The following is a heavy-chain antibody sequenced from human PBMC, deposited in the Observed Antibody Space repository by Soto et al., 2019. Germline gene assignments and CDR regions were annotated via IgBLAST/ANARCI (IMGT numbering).Heavy chain of an antibody. J-gene: IGHJ4*02. CDR2: IYYSWST. Sequence: QLQLQESGPGLVKPSETLSLTCTVSGVSISSSSYYWGWIRQPPGKGLEWIGSIYYSWSTYYNPSLKSRVTIPVDTYKNQFSLKLSAVTAAATAVYYCARHWYSGSDKGGRGFDYWGQGTLVTVSS. CDR1: GVSISSSSYY. CDR3: ARHWYSGSDKGGRGFDY. D-gene: IGHD5-12*01. V-gene: IGHV4-39*01.